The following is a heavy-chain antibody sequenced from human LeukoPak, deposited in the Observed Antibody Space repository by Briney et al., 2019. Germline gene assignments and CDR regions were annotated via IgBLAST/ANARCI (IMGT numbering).Heavy chain of an antibody. J-gene: IGHJ4*02. CDR3: ARSALNFYDR. CDR2: IYYSGST. D-gene: IGHD3-22*01. Sequence: SETLSLTCTVSGGSITSYHYSWIRQPPGKGLEWIGYIYYSGSTNYNPSLKSRVTMSVDTSKNQFSLRLSSVTAADTAVYYCARSALNFYDRWGQGTLVTVSS. V-gene: IGHV4-59*12. CDR1: GGSITSYH.